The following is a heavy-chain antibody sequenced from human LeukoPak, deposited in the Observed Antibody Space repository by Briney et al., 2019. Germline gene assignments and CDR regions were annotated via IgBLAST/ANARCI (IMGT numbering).Heavy chain of an antibody. CDR3: AKNPVAGTKGFFDY. Sequence: GGSLRLSCAASGFTFSTYAMHWVRQAPGKGLEWVAVIPYDGSNKYYADSVKGRFTISRHNAKNSLYLQMNSLRAEDTAVYYCAKNPVAGTKGFFDYWGQGTLVTVSS. CDR1: GFTFSTYA. CDR2: IPYDGSNK. J-gene: IGHJ4*02. V-gene: IGHV3-30*04. D-gene: IGHD6-19*01.